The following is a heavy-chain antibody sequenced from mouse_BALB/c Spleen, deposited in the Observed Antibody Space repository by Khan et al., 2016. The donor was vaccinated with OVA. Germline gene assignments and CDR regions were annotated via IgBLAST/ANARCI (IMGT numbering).Heavy chain of an antibody. CDR3: ARKNDYGYAVDY. Sequence: EVQLQESGPGLAKPSPSLSLTCTATGYSITSNYVWNWIRQLPGNKLEWMGNITYSGSTSYNQSFKNRTTLTGGTSKNQSFLQLNSMTTEDTATYYCARKNDYGYAVDYWGQGTSVTVSS. CDR1: GYSITSNYV. CDR2: ITYSGST. J-gene: IGHJ4*01. D-gene: IGHD1-1*01. V-gene: IGHV3-2*02.